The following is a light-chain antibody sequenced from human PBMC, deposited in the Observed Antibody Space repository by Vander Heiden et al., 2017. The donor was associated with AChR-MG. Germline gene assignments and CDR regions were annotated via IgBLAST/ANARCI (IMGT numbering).Light chain of an antibody. CDR2: YFSDSDK. CDR3: MIWPSNAWV. J-gene: IGLJ3*02. Sequence: QPVLTQPPSSSASPGESARLTCTSPSDINASSYNIYWYQQKPGSPPRYLLYYFSDSDKGQGSGVPSRFSGSKDVSANTGILLISGLQSEDEADYYCMIWPSNAWVFGGGTKLTVL. CDR1: SDINASSYN. V-gene: IGLV5-37*01.